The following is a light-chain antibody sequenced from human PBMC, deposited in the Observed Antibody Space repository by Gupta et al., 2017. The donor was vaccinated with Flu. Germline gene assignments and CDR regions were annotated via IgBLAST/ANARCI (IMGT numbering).Light chain of an antibody. Sequence: GDRVTITSRAIQSISSYLAWYQQKPGKAPKLLIYAASTLQSGVPSRFSGSGSGTDFTLTISCLQSEDFATYYCKQYYRYPLTVGQGTKVEIK. CDR2: AAS. V-gene: IGKV1-8*01. J-gene: IGKJ1*01. CDR1: QSISSY. CDR3: KQYYRYPLT.